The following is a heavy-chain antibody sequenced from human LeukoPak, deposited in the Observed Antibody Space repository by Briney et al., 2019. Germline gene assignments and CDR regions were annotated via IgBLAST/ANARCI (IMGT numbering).Heavy chain of an antibody. CDR3: AGGDYGAPIDY. D-gene: IGHD4-17*01. V-gene: IGHV4-59*01. CDR1: GGSISRYY. J-gene: IGHJ4*02. CDR2: MYYSGST. Sequence: SETLSLTCTVSGGSISRYYWSWLRQPPGKGLEWIGYMYYSGSTNYNPSLKSRVTISVDTSKNQFSMKLSSVTAADTAVYYCAGGDYGAPIDYWGQGTLVIVAS.